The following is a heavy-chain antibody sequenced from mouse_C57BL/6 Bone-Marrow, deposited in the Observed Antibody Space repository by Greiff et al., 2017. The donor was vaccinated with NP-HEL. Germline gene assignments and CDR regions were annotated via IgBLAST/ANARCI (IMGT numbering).Heavy chain of an antibody. CDR3: ARQKYPDY. CDR2: ISGGGGNT. D-gene: IGHD1-3*01. Sequence: EVKVVESGGGLVKPGGSLKLSCAASGFTFSSYTMSWVRQTPEKRLEWVATISGGGGNTYYPDSVKGRFTISRDNAKNTLYLQMSSLRSEDTALYYCARQKYPDYWGQGTTLTVSS. J-gene: IGHJ2*01. V-gene: IGHV5-9*01. CDR1: GFTFSSYT.